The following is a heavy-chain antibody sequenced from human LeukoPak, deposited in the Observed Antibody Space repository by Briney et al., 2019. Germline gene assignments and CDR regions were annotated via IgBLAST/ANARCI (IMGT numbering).Heavy chain of an antibody. V-gene: IGHV4-59*08. Sequence: SETLSLTCTVSGGSISSYYWSWIRQPPGKGLEWIGYIYYSGSTNYNPSLKSRVTISVDMSKNQFSLKLSSVTAADTAVYYCARLGDSSGYIDYWGQGTLVTVSS. CDR1: GGSISSYY. D-gene: IGHD3-22*01. CDR3: ARLGDSSGYIDY. CDR2: IYYSGST. J-gene: IGHJ4*02.